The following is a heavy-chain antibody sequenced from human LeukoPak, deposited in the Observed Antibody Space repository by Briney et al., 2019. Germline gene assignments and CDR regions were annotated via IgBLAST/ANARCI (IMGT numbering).Heavy chain of an antibody. D-gene: IGHD3-3*01. CDR2: IIPIFGTA. V-gene: IGHV1-69*05. CDR3: ARGLVTIFGVVIIPGAFDI. J-gene: IGHJ3*02. CDR1: GGTFSSYA. Sequence: SVKVSCKXSGGTFSSYAISWVRQAPGQGLEWMGGIIPIFGTANYSQKFQGRVTITTDESTSTAYMELSSLRSEDTAVYYCARGLVTIFGVVIIPGAFDIWGQGTMVTVSS.